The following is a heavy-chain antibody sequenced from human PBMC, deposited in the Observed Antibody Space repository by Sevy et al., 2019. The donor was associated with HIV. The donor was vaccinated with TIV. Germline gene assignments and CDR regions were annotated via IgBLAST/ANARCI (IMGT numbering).Heavy chain of an antibody. CDR1: GFIFSDYY. V-gene: IGHV3-11*01. J-gene: IGHJ4*02. D-gene: IGHD2-15*01. CDR2: ITSSCNTT. CDR3: AALMYGGKSGLDN. Sequence: GGSLRLSCTASGFIFSDYYMSWIRQAPGKGLEWISYITSSCNTTYNADSVKGRFTISSDNAKKSLYLQMNSLRADDTAVYYCAALMYGGKSGLDNWGQGTLVTVSS.